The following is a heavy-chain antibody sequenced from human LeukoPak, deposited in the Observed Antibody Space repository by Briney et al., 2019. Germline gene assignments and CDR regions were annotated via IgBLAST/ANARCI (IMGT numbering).Heavy chain of an antibody. V-gene: IGHV3-66*02. CDR3: ARGQTD. J-gene: IGHJ4*02. CDR1: GFTASSNY. Sequence: GGSLRPSGAASGFTASSNYMSGVRKAQGKGLEWVSVIYSGGGTYYADSVKGRFTISRDNSKNTLYLQMNSLRAEDTAVYYCARGQTDWGQGTLVTVSS. CDR2: IYSGGGT.